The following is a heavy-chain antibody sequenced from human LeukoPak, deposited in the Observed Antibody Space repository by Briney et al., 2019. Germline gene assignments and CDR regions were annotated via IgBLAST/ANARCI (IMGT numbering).Heavy chain of an antibody. CDR1: GYTFTRYG. J-gene: IGHJ1*01. V-gene: IGHV1-18*01. Sequence: ASVKVSCKASGYTFTRYGITGVRQAPGQGLEWMGWISASNGNTNYAQELQGRVTMTTDTSASSAYMELRSLRLDDTAVYYCARGIAVGGIQDWGQGTLVTVSS. CDR2: ISASNGNT. CDR3: ARGIAVGGIQD. D-gene: IGHD6-13*01.